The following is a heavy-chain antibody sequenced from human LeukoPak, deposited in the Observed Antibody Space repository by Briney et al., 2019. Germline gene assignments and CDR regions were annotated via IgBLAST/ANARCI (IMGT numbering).Heavy chain of an antibody. V-gene: IGHV3-15*01. J-gene: IGHJ4*02. CDR1: GFTFTNAW. CDR2: IKSKADGETT. Sequence: GGSLRLSCVDSGFTFTNAWMSWVRQAPGEGLEWIGRIKSKADGETTNYAEPVRGRFTISRDDSKSAVYLQMNSLKIEDTAVYYCTTDLGTYYHGSQRLIPIDYWGQGTLVTVSS. D-gene: IGHD3-10*01. CDR3: TTDLGTYYHGSQRLIPIDY.